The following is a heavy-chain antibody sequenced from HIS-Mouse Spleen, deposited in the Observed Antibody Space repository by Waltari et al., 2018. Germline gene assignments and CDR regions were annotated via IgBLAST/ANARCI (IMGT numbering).Heavy chain of an antibody. D-gene: IGHD6-13*01. CDR2: INNSGST. V-gene: IGHV4-34*01. CDR1: GGSFSGYY. CDR3: ARAGFSSSWGEYFQH. J-gene: IGHJ1*01. Sequence: QVQLQQWGAGLLKPSETLSLTCAVYGGSFSGYYWSWIRQPPGKGLEWIGEINNSGSTNYNQSLKSRVTISVDTSKNQFSLKLSSVTAADTAVYYCARAGFSSSWGEYFQHWGQGTLVTVSS.